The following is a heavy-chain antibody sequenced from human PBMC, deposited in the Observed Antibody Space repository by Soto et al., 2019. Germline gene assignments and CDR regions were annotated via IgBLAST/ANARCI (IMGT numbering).Heavy chain of an antibody. CDR1: GYTFTGYY. CDR3: AREGYCSGGSCYEESFDY. D-gene: IGHD2-15*01. Sequence: QVPLVQSGAEVKKPGASVKVSCKASGYTFTGYYMHWVRQAPGQGLEWMGWINPNSGGTNYAQKFQGWVTMTRDTSISTAYMELSRLRSDDTAVYYCAREGYCSGGSCYEESFDYWGQGTLVTVSS. J-gene: IGHJ4*02. CDR2: INPNSGGT. V-gene: IGHV1-2*04.